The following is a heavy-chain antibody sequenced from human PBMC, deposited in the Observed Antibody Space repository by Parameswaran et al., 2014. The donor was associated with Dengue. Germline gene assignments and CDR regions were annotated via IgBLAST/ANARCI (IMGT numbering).Heavy chain of an antibody. J-gene: IGHJ4*02. CDR2: ISYDGSNK. CDR3: ANGGVYSSGWYRFNFDY. D-gene: IGHD6-19*01. V-gene: IGHV3-30*18. Sequence: VRQAPGKGLEWVAVISYDGSNKYYADSVKGRFTISRDNSKNTLYLQMNSLRAEDTAVYYCANGGVYSSGWYRFNFDYWGQGTLVTVSS.